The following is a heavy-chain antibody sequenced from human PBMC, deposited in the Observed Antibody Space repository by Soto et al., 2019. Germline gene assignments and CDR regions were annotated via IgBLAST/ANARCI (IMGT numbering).Heavy chain of an antibody. Sequence: GGSLRLSCAASGFTFSSYAMSWVRQAPGKGLEWVAVISYDGSNKYYADSVKGRFTISRDNSKNTLYLQMNSLRAEDTAVYYCASLWDKDYYYYYGMDVWGQGTTVTVSS. V-gene: IGHV3-30-3*01. CDR1: GFTFSSYA. CDR2: ISYDGSNK. CDR3: ASLWDKDYYYYYGMDV. J-gene: IGHJ6*02. D-gene: IGHD3-10*01.